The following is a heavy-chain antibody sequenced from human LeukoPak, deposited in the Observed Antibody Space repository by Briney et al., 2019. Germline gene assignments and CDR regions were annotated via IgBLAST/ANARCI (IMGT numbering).Heavy chain of an antibody. CDR1: GGSISSHY. J-gene: IGHJ4*02. CDR3: ARCDSSGSYGGYYFDY. CDR2: IYYSGST. D-gene: IGHD1-26*01. Sequence: SETLSLTCTVSGGSISSHYWSWIRQPPGKGLEWIGYIYYSGSTNYNPSLKSRVTISVDTSKNQFSLKLSSVTAADTAVYYCARCDSSGSYGGYYFDYWGQGTLVTVSS. V-gene: IGHV4-59*08.